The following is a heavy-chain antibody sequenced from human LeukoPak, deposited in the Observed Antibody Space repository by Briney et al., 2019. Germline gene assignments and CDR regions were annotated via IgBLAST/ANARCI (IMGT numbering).Heavy chain of an antibody. D-gene: IGHD6-6*01. CDR1: GGSISSYY. CDR3: ARHEYSSSSHFDY. V-gene: IGHV4-4*09. CDR2: INTSGST. Sequence: PSETLSLTCTVSGGSISSYYWSWIRQPPGKGLEWIGYINTSGSTNYNPSLKSRVTISVDTSKNQFSLKLSSVTAADTAVYYCARHEYSSSSHFDYWGQGTLVTVSS. J-gene: IGHJ4*02.